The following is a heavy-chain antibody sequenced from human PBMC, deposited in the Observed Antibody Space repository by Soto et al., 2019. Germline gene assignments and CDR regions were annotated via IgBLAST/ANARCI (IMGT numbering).Heavy chain of an antibody. D-gene: IGHD1-1*01. CDR2: IIPIFGTA. CDR1: GGTFSSYA. J-gene: IGHJ6*03. CDR3: ATKPRTAGATYYYYYYMDV. V-gene: IGHV1-69*13. Sequence: ASVKVSCKASGGTFSSYAISWVRQAPGQGLEWMGGIIPIFGTANYAQKFQGRVTNTADESTSTAYMELSSRRSEDTAVYYCATKPRTAGATYYYYYYMDVWGKGTTVSVSS.